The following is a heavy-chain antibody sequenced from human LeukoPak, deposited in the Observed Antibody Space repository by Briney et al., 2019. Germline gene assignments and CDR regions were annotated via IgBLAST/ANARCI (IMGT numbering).Heavy chain of an antibody. CDR3: ASSRGYSSSLWYYYMDV. V-gene: IGHV4-34*01. D-gene: IGHD6-13*01. CDR1: GGSFSGYY. CDR2: INHSGTT. Sequence: TSETLSLTCAVYGGSFSGYYWSWLRQPPGKGLEWIGEINHSGTTNYNPSLMSRVTVSIDTSKNQFFLRLSSVTAADTGVYYCASSRGYSSSLWYYYMDVWGKGTTVTVSS. J-gene: IGHJ6*03.